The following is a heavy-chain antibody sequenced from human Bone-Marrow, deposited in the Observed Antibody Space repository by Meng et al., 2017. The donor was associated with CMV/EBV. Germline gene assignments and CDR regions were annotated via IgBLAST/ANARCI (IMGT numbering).Heavy chain of an antibody. D-gene: IGHD2-2*01. CDR3: ARVCSSTSCYSVYYYGMDV. J-gene: IGHJ6*02. V-gene: IGHV1-2*02. Sequence: ASVKVSCKASGGTFSSYTISWVRQAPGQGLEWMGWINPNSGGTNYAQKFQGRVTMNRDTSISTDYMELSRLRSDDTAVYYCARVCSSTSCYSVYYYGMDVWGQGTTVTVSS. CDR1: GGTFSSYT. CDR2: INPNSGGT.